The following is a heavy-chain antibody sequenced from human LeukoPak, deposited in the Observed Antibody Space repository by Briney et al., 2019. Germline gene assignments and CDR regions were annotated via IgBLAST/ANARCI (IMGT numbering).Heavy chain of an antibody. Sequence: PGGFLRLSCAASGFTFSSYGMHWVRQAPGKGLEWVAFIRYDGSNKYYADPVKGRFTISRDNSKNTLHLQMNSLRAEDTAVYYCALIPYYDFWSDFDYWGQGTLVTVSS. D-gene: IGHD3-3*01. V-gene: IGHV3-30*02. CDR3: ALIPYYDFWSDFDY. CDR2: IRYDGSNK. J-gene: IGHJ4*02. CDR1: GFTFSSYG.